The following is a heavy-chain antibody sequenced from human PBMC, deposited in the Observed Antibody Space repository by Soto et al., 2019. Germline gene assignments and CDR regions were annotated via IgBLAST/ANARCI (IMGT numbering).Heavy chain of an antibody. CDR2: IIPIFGTA. J-gene: IGHJ6*02. D-gene: IGHD3-22*01. CDR1: GGTFSSYA. V-gene: IGHV1-69*13. CDR3: ARGAKDSSGYYHETIYYYGMDV. Sequence: SVKVSCKASGGTFSSYAISWVRQAPGQGLEWMGGIIPIFGTANYAQKFQGRVTITADESTSTAYMELSSLRSEDTAVYYCARGAKDSSGYYHETIYYYGMDVWGQGTTVTL.